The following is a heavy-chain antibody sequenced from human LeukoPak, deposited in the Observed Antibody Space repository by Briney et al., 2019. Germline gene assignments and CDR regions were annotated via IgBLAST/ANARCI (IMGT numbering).Heavy chain of an antibody. CDR3: AKFSVTLNYYYYYMDV. Sequence: GGSLRLSCAASGFTFSNYAMSWVRQAPGKGLEWVSAISGSGGSTYYADSVKGRFTISRDNSKNTLYLQMNSLRAEDTAVYYCAKFSVTLNYYYYYMDVWGKGITVTVSS. CDR1: GFTFSNYA. D-gene: IGHD4-17*01. CDR2: ISGSGGST. V-gene: IGHV3-23*01. J-gene: IGHJ6*03.